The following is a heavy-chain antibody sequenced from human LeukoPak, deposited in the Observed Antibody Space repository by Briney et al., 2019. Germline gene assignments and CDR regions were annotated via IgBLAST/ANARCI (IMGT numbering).Heavy chain of an antibody. D-gene: IGHD3-9*01. CDR3: ARDHSRRLTYYDILTGYHFDI. CDR1: GYSFIAYY. CDR2: INPYSGGT. V-gene: IGHV1-2*02. Sequence: ASVKVSCKASGYSFIAYYVHWVRLAPGQGLEWMGWINPYSGGTNYAQKFQGRVTMTRDTSISTAYMELSRLRSDDTAVYYCARDHSRRLTYYDILTGYHFDIWGQGTMVTVSS. J-gene: IGHJ3*02.